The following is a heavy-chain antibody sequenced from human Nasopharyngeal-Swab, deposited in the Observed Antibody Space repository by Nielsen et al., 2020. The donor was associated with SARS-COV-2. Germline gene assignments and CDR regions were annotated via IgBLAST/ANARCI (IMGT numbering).Heavy chain of an antibody. D-gene: IGHD3-22*01. CDR1: GFTFDTFA. CDR3: AKTFHYYDSMLELYYFDY. J-gene: IGHJ4*02. Sequence: GGSLRLSCAASGFTFDTFAVSWVRQAPGKGPEWVSLFSAIGSTYYVDSVKGRFTISRDNSKNTLYLQMNSLRAEDTAVYYCAKTFHYYDSMLELYYFDYWGQGTLVTVSS. CDR2: FSAIGST. V-gene: IGHV3-23*01.